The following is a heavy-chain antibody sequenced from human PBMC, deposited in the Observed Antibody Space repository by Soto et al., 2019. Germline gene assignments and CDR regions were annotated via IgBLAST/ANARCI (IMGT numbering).Heavy chain of an antibody. CDR3: ARVLGLRGRGRGSFDY. J-gene: IGHJ4*02. CDR1: GYTFTSYD. CDR2: MNPNSGNT. D-gene: IGHD3-16*01. Sequence: QVQLVQSGAAVKKPGASVKVSCKASGYTFTSYDINWVRQATGQGLEWMGWMNPNSGNTGYAQKFQGRVTMTRNTSINXAYMELSSLRSEDTAVYYCARVLGLRGRGRGSFDYWGQGTLVTVSS. V-gene: IGHV1-8*01.